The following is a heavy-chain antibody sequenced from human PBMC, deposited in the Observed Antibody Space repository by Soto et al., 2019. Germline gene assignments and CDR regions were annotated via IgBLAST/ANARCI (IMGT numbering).Heavy chain of an antibody. CDR3: ARAGITGTTYFDY. J-gene: IGHJ4*02. CDR2: INHSGST. D-gene: IGHD1-7*01. V-gene: IGHV4-34*01. CDR1: GGSFSGYY. Sequence: QVQLQQWGAGLLKPSETLSLTCAVYGGSFSGYYWSWIRQPPGKGLEWIGEINHSGSTNYNPSLKSLVAISVDTSKNQFSLKLSSVTAADTAVYYCARAGITGTTYFDYWGQGTLVTVSS.